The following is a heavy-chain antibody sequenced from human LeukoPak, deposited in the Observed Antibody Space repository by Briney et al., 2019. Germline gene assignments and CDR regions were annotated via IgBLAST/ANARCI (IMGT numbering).Heavy chain of an antibody. Sequence: GGSLRLSCAASGFTFSSYSMNWVRQAPGKGLEWVSSISSSSSYIYYADSVKGRFTISRDNAKNSLYLQMNSLRAEDTAVYYCARDGVPIRYCSGGSCSGSWFDPWGQGTLVTVSS. CDR3: ARDGVPIRYCSGGSCSGSWFDP. J-gene: IGHJ5*02. V-gene: IGHV3-21*01. CDR2: ISSSSSYI. D-gene: IGHD2-15*01. CDR1: GFTFSSYS.